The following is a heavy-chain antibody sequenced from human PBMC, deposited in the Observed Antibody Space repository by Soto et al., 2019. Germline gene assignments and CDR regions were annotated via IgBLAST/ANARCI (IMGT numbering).Heavy chain of an antibody. J-gene: IGHJ4*02. CDR2: IIPIFGTA. D-gene: IGHD6-13*01. CDR3: ATSSSIAAAFRSLDY. V-gene: IGHV1-69*13. Sequence: SVKVSCKASGGTFSSYAISWVRQAPGQGLEWMGGIIPIFGTANYAQKFQGRVTITADESTSTAYMELSSLRSEDTAVYYCATSSSIAAAFRSLDYWGQGTLVTVSS. CDR1: GGTFSSYA.